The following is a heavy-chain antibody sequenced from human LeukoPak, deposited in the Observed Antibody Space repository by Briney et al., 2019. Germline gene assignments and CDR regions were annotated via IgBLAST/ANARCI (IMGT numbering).Heavy chain of an antibody. J-gene: IGHJ3*01. V-gene: IGHV3-53*01. Sequence: GGSLRLSCAASGFTVSSNYMSWVRQAPGKGLEWVSVIYSGGSTYYADSVKGRFTISRDNSKNTLSLQMNSLRVEDTAMYFCAKDIQLSTWGLGTMVTVSS. CDR2: IYSGGST. CDR3: AKDIQLST. D-gene: IGHD5-24*01. CDR1: GFTVSSNY.